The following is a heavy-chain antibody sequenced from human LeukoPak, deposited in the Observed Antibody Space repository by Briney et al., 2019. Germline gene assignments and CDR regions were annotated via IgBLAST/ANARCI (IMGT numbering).Heavy chain of an antibody. V-gene: IGHV4-61*02. CDR3: ARHHTSSKPIDY. D-gene: IGHD3-16*01. CDR1: GGSISSGSYY. J-gene: IGHJ4*02. Sequence: SQTLSLTCTVSGGSISSGSYYWSWIRQPAGKGLEWIGRIYASGSTNYNPSLESRATISVDTSKNQFSLKLSSVTAADTAVYYCARHHTSSKPIDYWGQGTLVTVSS. CDR2: IYASGST.